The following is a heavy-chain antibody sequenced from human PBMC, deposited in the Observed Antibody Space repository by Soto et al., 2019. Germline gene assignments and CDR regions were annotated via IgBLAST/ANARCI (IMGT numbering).Heavy chain of an antibody. V-gene: IGHV1-69*02. CDR1: GGTFSSYT. CDR3: ARTGMDSGYDWALHY. CDR2: IIPILGIA. J-gene: IGHJ4*02. Sequence: QVQLVQSGAEVKKPGSSVKVSCKASGGTFSSYTISWVRQAPGQGLEWMGRIIPILGIANYAQKFQGRVTITADKSTSTAYMELSSLRSEDTAVYYCARTGMDSGYDWALHYSGQGTLVTVSS. D-gene: IGHD5-12*01.